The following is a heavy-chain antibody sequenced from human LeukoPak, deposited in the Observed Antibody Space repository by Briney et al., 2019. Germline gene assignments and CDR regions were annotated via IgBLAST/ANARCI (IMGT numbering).Heavy chain of an antibody. Sequence: GGSLRLSCAASGFTFSSYSMNWIRQAPGKGLEWVSSISSSSSYIYYADSVKGRFTISRDNAKNSLYLQINSLRAEDTAVYYCARDGYCGGDCYSYWGQGTLVTVSS. D-gene: IGHD2-21*02. V-gene: IGHV3-21*01. CDR1: GFTFSSYS. J-gene: IGHJ4*02. CDR2: ISSSSSYI. CDR3: ARDGYCGGDCYSY.